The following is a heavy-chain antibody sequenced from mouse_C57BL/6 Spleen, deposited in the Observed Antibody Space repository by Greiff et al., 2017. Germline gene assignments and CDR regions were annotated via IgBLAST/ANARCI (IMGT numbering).Heavy chain of an antibody. Sequence: VHVKQSGPELVKPGASVKMSCKASGYTFTDYNMHWVKQSHGKSLEWIGYINPNNGGTSYNQKFKGKATLTVNKSSSTAYMELRSLTSEDSAVYYCARKFGITTVVARLYYFDYWGQGTTLTVSS. V-gene: IGHV1-22*01. J-gene: IGHJ2*01. CDR2: INPNNGGT. D-gene: IGHD1-1*01. CDR3: ARKFGITTVVARLYYFDY. CDR1: GYTFTDYN.